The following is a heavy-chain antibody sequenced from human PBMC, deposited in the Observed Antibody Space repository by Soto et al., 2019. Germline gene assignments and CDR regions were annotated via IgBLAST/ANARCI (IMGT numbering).Heavy chain of an antibody. Sequence: PGGSLRLSCAASGFTFSSYGMHWVRQAPGKGLEWVAVISYDGSNKNYADSVKGRFTISRDNSKNTLYLQMNSLRAEDTAVYYCARRYSGSYYESVWFDPWGQGTLVTVSS. CDR3: ARRYSGSYYESVWFDP. CDR2: ISYDGSNK. J-gene: IGHJ5*02. D-gene: IGHD1-26*01. V-gene: IGHV3-30*03. CDR1: GFTFSSYG.